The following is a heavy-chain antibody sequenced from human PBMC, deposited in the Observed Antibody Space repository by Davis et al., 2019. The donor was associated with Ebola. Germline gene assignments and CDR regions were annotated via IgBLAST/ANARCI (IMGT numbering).Heavy chain of an antibody. CDR2: INPSGGST. CDR1: GYTFTSYY. V-gene: IGHV1-46*01. D-gene: IGHD4-17*01. CDR3: ARGSSDYGDYIYYYYGMDV. J-gene: IGHJ6*02. Sequence: ASVKVSCKASGYTFTSYYMHWVRQAPGQGLEWMGIINPSGGSTSYAQKFQGRVTMTRDTSTSTVYMELSSLRSEDTAVYYCARGSSDYGDYIYYYYGMDVWGQGTTVTVSS.